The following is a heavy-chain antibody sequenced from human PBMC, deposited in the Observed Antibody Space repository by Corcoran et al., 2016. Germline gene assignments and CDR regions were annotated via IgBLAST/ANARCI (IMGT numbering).Heavy chain of an antibody. CDR2: INHSGST. V-gene: IGHV4-34*01. CDR3: ARGRCGGDCYDY. Sequence: QVQLQQWGAGLLKPSETLSLTCAVYGGSFSGYYWSWIRQPPGKGLEWIGEINHSGSTNYNPSLKSRVTISVDTSKNQFSLKLSSVTAADTAVYYCARGRCGGDCYDYWGQGTLVTVSS. D-gene: IGHD2-21*01. CDR1: GGSFSGYY. J-gene: IGHJ4*02.